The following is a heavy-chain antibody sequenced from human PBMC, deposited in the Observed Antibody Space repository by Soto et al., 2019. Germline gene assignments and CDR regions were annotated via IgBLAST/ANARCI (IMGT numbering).Heavy chain of an antibody. CDR3: ANTLYGDYVWATEGY. V-gene: IGHV3-23*01. CDR1: GFTFSSYA. Sequence: GGSLRLSCAASGFTFSSYAMSWVRQAPGKGLEWVSAISGSGGSTYYADSVKGRFTISRDNSKNTLYLQMNSLRAEDTAVYYCANTLYGDYVWATEGYWGQGTLVTVSS. CDR2: ISGSGGST. J-gene: IGHJ4*02. D-gene: IGHD4-17*01.